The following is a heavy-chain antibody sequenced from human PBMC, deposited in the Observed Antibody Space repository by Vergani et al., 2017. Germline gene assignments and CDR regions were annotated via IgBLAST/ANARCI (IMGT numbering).Heavy chain of an antibody. CDR3: AKLGVVSGWYVIDY. CDR1: GFTFSSYA. CDR2: ISGSGGST. Sequence: EVQLLESGGGLVQPGGSLRLSCAASGFTFSSYAMSWVRQAPGKGLEWVSAISGSGGSTYYADSVKGRFTISRDNSKNTLYQQMNSLRSEDTAVYYCAKLGVVSGWYVIDYWGQGTLVTVSS. J-gene: IGHJ4*02. D-gene: IGHD6-19*01. V-gene: IGHV3-23*01.